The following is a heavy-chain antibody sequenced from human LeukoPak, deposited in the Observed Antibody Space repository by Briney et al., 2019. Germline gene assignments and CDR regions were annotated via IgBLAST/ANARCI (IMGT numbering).Heavy chain of an antibody. Sequence: SETLSLTCTVSGYSISSGYYWGWIRQPPGKGLEWIGSIYHSGSTYYNPSLKSRVTISVDTSKNQFSLKLSSVTAADTAVYYCARGGYSSSWLDYWGQGTLVTVSS. CDR3: ARGGYSSSWLDY. V-gene: IGHV4-38-2*02. J-gene: IGHJ4*02. CDR1: GYSISSGYY. CDR2: IYHSGST. D-gene: IGHD6-13*01.